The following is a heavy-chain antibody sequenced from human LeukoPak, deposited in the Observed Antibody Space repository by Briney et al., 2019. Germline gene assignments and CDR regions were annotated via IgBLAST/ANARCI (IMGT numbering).Heavy chain of an antibody. J-gene: IGHJ6*03. CDR3: ASGYSGSFTGNYYYYMGV. CDR1: GGSFSGYY. CDR2: INHSGST. Sequence: SETLSPTCAVYGGSFSGYYWSWIRQPPGKGLEWIGEINHSGSTNYNPSLKSRVTISVDTSKNQFSLKRSCVTAADTAVYYCASGYSGSFTGNYYYYMGVLGKGTTVTVSS. D-gene: IGHD1-26*01. V-gene: IGHV4-34*01.